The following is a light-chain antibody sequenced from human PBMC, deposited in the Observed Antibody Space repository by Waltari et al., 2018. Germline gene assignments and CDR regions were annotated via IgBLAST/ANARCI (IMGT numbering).Light chain of an antibody. CDR2: LGS. CDR1: QSLLHSNGYNY. Sequence: DIVMTQSQLSLPVNPGEPASISCRSSQSLLHSNGYNYLDWYLQKQGQSPQVLIYLGSNRASGVPDRFSGSESGTDFTLKISRVEAEDVGVYYCMQALQTPRTFGQGTKLEIK. V-gene: IGKV2-28*01. J-gene: IGKJ2*01. CDR3: MQALQTPRT.